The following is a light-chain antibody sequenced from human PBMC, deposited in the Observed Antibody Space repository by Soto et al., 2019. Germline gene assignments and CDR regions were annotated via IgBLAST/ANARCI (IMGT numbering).Light chain of an antibody. CDR1: QTITSY. CDR3: QQSYTTPRT. Sequence: DIHLTQSPSSLSASIGDTVTITCRASQTITSYLGWYQQKPGKAPKLLIYSASNLQDGVPSRFSGSGSGTDFPLTIYSLQPEDFATYYCQQSYTTPRTFGQGTKVEVQ. V-gene: IGKV1-39*01. J-gene: IGKJ1*01. CDR2: SAS.